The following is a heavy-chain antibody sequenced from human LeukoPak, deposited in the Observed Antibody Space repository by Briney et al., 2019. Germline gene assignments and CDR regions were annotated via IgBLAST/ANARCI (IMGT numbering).Heavy chain of an antibody. CDR3: ARDLSFDWDLYYYYYGMDV. V-gene: IGHV3-30-3*01. CDR1: GFTFSSYA. CDR2: ISYDGSNK. D-gene: IGHD3-9*01. J-gene: IGHJ6*02. Sequence: PGRSLRLSCAASGFTFSSYAMHWVRQAPGKGLEWVAVISYDGSNKYYADSVKGRFTISRDNSKNTLCLQMNSLRAEDTAVYYCARDLSFDWDLYYYYYGMDVWGQGTTVTVSS.